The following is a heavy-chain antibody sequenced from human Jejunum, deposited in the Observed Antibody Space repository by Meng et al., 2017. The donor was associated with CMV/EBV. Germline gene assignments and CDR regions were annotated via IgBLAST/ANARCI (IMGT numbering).Heavy chain of an antibody. CDR2: IYAGGSA. V-gene: IGHV3-53*01. CDR1: GFPVSSNS. J-gene: IGHJ4*02. D-gene: IGHD6-6*01. CDR3: ARGTIAAELFDY. Sequence: CAVSGFPVSSNSMSWVRQAPGKGLEWVSVIYAGGSAYYADSVKDRFTISRDNSKNTLYLQMNSLRAEDTAVYYCARGTIAAELFDYWGQGTLVTVSS.